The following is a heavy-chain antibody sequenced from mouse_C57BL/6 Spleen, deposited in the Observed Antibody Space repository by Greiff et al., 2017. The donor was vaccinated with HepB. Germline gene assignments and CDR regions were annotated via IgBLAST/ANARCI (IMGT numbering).Heavy chain of an antibody. J-gene: IGHJ1*03. V-gene: IGHV1-80*01. CDR3: ARSGSRLGFDV. CDR2: IYPGDGDT. Sequence: VQLVESGAELVKPGASVKISCKASGYAFSSYWMNWVKQRPGKGLEWIGQIYPGDGDTNYNGKFKGKATLTADKSSSTAYMQLSSLTSEDSAVYFCARSGSRLGFDVWGTGTTVTVSS. CDR1: GYAFSSYW. D-gene: IGHD1-1*01.